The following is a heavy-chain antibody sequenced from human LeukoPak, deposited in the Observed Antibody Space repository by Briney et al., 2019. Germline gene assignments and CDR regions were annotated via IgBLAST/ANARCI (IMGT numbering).Heavy chain of an antibody. CDR1: GFTFTTYA. Sequence: PGGSLRLSCAASGFTFTTYAMSWVRQAPGKGLEWVSAISGRGGTTYYADSVRGRFTISRDNSKNMLYLQMNSLRAEDTAVYTCARAYCTTTACHAFDIWGQGTVVAVSS. J-gene: IGHJ3*02. V-gene: IGHV3-23*01. D-gene: IGHD2-8*01. CDR3: ARAYCTTTACHAFDI. CDR2: ISGRGGTT.